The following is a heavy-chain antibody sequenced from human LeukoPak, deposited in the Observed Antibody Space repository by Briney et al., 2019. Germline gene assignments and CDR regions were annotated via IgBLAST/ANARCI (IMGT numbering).Heavy chain of an antibody. J-gene: IGHJ4*02. CDR3: AKDLAFTMIVVVITKNFDY. D-gene: IGHD3-22*01. Sequence: GGSLRLSCAASGFTFSSYAMSWVHQAPGKGLEWVSAISGSGGSTYYADSVKGRFTISRDNSKNTLYLQMNSLRAEDTAVYYCAKDLAFTMIVVVITKNFDYWGQGTLVTVSS. V-gene: IGHV3-23*01. CDR2: ISGSGGST. CDR1: GFTFSSYA.